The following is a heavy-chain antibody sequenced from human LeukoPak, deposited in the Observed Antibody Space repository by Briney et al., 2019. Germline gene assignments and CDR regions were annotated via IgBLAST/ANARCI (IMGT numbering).Heavy chain of an antibody. CDR2: IYYSGST. J-gene: IGHJ5*02. CDR1: GGSISSSSYY. V-gene: IGHV4-39*07. D-gene: IGHD3-3*01. Sequence: SETLSLTCTVSGGSISSSSYYWGWIRQPPGKGLEWIGSIYYSGSTYYNPSLKSRVTISVDTSKNQFSLKLSSVTAADTAVYYCARKYYDFWSGYYTNWFDPWGQGTLVTVSS. CDR3: ARKYYDFWSGYYTNWFDP.